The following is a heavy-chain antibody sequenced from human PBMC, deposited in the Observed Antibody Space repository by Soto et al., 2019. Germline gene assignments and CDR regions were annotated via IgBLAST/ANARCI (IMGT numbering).Heavy chain of an antibody. CDR2: MYYSGST. D-gene: IGHD3-3*01. V-gene: IGHV4-59*01. CDR3: ARGTFGVVKD. J-gene: IGHJ4*02. CDR1: GGSISSYY. Sequence: SETLSLTXTVSGGSISSYYWSWIRQPPGKGLEWIGYMYYSGSTNYNPSLKSRVTISIDTSRNQFSLKLSSMTAADTAVYYCARGTFGVVKDWGQGTLVTVS.